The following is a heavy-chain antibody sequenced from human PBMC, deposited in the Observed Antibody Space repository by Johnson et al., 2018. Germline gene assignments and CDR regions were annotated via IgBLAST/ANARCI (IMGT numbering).Heavy chain of an antibody. CDR2: IYPGDSET. V-gene: IGHV5-51*03. Sequence: VQLVESGAEVKKPGESLKISCKGSGYSFSNNWIGWVRQMPGKGLEWMGIIYPGDSETKYSPSFQGQVTIPADKSISTADLQWSSLKAPDTPMYYCVRLSGDYGDALDIWGQGTMVTVSS. J-gene: IGHJ3*02. CDR3: VRLSGDYGDALDI. D-gene: IGHD4/OR15-4a*01. CDR1: GYSFSNNW.